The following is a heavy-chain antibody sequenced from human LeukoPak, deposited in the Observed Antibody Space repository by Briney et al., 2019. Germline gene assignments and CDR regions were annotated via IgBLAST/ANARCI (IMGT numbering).Heavy chain of an antibody. CDR1: GFTFSTYS. CDR2: ISDSSTYI. Sequence: GGSLRLSCAVSGFTFSTYSMNWFRQAPGKGLEWVSAISDSSTYIFYADSVKGRFTISRDNAKNSLYLQMNSLSAEDTAVYYCAPRRDGYNYFQYWGQGTLVTVSS. J-gene: IGHJ4*02. V-gene: IGHV3-21*01. D-gene: IGHD5-24*01. CDR3: APRRDGYNYFQY.